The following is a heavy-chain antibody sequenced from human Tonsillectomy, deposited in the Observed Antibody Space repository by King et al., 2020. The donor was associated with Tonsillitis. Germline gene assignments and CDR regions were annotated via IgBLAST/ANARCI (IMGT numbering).Heavy chain of an antibody. CDR3: ARVSGSTWYQSSDY. CDR2: ISAYSGKP. CDR1: GYTFTSYG. J-gene: IGHJ4*02. Sequence: QLVQSGAEVKKPGASVKVSCKASGYTFTSYGINWVRQAPGQGLEWMGGISAYSGKPNYAQKFQGRVTMTTDTSTNTVYMELRSLRSDDTAVYFGARVSGSTWYQSSDYWGQGTLVAVSS. V-gene: IGHV1-18*04. D-gene: IGHD6-13*01.